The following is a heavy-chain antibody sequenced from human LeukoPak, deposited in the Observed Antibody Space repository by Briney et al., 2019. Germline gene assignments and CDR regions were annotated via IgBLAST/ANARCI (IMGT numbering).Heavy chain of an antibody. CDR2: IKSETDGGTT. CDR1: GFTVTDAW. D-gene: IGHD5-24*01. V-gene: IGHV3-15*01. CDR3: TTLRWPLDY. J-gene: IGHJ4*02. Sequence: GGSLRLSCAASGFTVTDAWMNWVRQAPGKGLEWVGRIKSETDGGTTDYAAPVKGRFTISRDDSKNTLYLQMNSLKTEDTAVYYCTTLRWPLDYWGQGTLVTVSS.